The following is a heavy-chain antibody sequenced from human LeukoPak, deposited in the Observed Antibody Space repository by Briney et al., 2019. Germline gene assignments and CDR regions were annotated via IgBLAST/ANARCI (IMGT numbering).Heavy chain of an antibody. Sequence: ASVKVSCKASGYTFTGYYMHWVRQAPGQGLEWMGWINPNSGGTNYAQKFQGRVTMTRDTSISTAYMELSRLRSDDTAVYYCARGEQQLVLYYYYMDVWGKGTTVTPS. CDR3: ARGEQQLVLYYYYMDV. J-gene: IGHJ6*03. V-gene: IGHV1-2*02. CDR1: GYTFTGYY. CDR2: INPNSGGT. D-gene: IGHD6-13*01.